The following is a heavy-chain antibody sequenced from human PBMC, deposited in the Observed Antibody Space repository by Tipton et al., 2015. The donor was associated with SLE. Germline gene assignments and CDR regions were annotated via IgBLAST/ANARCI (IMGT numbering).Heavy chain of an antibody. CDR3: ATSRPWGVITQYFHH. J-gene: IGHJ1*01. CDR2: ITYSGHT. V-gene: IGHV4-31*03. Sequence: LRLFCTVSGGPLNHGGYYWNYIRQHPGEGLEWIGHITYSGHTLYNPSLQSRVTISVDTPKNQFSLKLTSVTAADTAVYFCATSRPWGVITQYFHHWGQGTVVIVSS. D-gene: IGHD3-10*01. CDR1: GGPLNHGGYY.